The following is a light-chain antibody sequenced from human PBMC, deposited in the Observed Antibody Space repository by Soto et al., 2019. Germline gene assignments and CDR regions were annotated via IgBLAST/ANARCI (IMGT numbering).Light chain of an antibody. CDR1: QSISSW. CDR2: NAS. V-gene: IGKV1-5*03. J-gene: IGKJ1*01. CDR3: QQYNTYSRT. Sequence: IQRTQSPSTLSASLGDRVTITCRASQSISSWLAWYQQKPGKAPKLLIYNASSLESGVPSRFRGSGSGTEFTLTISSLKPDDFATYYCQQYNTYSRTFGQGTKVDIK.